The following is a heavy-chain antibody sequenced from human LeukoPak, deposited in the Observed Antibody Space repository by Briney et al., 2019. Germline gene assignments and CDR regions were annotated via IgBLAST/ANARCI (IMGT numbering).Heavy chain of an antibody. CDR3: AGPILSSGWQIDY. CDR2: MFYSGST. J-gene: IGHJ4*02. V-gene: IGHV4-39*01. D-gene: IGHD6-19*01. Sequence: SETLSLTCTVSGGSISSSNYYWGWLRQPPGKRLEWIGSMFYSGSTYYNPSLKSRVTISVDTSKNQFSLKLSSVTAADTAVYYCAGPILSSGWQIDYWGQGTLVTVSS. CDR1: GGSISSSNYY.